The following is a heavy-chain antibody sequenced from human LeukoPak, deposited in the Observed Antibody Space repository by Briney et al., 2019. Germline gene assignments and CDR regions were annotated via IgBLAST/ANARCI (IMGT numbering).Heavy chain of an antibody. D-gene: IGHD3-10*01. Sequence: LPGRSLRLSCAASRFTFDDYAMHWVRQAPGKGLEWVSGISWNSGSIGYADSVKGRFTISRDNAKNSLYLQMNSLRAEDTALYYCAKDRGSHGMDVWGQGTTVTVSS. CDR3: AKDRGSHGMDV. V-gene: IGHV3-9*01. CDR1: RFTFDDYA. J-gene: IGHJ6*02. CDR2: ISWNSGSI.